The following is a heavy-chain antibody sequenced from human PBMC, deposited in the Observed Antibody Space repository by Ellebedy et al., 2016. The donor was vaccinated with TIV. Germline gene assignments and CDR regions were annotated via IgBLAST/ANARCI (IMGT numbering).Heavy chain of an antibody. CDR3: ARGLNYGSGRGRWFDP. CDR1: GGTFTSYD. CDR2: MNPNSGNT. J-gene: IGHJ5*02. D-gene: IGHD3-10*01. Sequence: ASVKVSCKASGGTFTSYDINWVRQATGQGLEWMGWMNPNSGNTGYAQKFQGRVTMTRNTSISTAYMELSSLRSEDTAVYYCARGLNYGSGRGRWFDPWGQGTLVTVSS. V-gene: IGHV1-8*01.